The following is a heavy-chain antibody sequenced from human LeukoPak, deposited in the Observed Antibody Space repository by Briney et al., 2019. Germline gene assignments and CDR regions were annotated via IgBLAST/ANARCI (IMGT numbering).Heavy chain of an antibody. CDR1: GFTFSSYW. CDR2: INSDGSST. D-gene: IGHD3-22*01. V-gene: IGHV3-74*01. Sequence: GSLRLSCAASGFTFSSYWMHWVRQAPGKGLVWVSRINSDGSSTSYADSVKGRFTISRDNAKNTLYLQMNSLRAEDTAVYYCARGRTSYYYDSSGSYYYYMDVWGKGTTVTVSS. J-gene: IGHJ6*03. CDR3: ARGRTSYYYDSSGSYYYYMDV.